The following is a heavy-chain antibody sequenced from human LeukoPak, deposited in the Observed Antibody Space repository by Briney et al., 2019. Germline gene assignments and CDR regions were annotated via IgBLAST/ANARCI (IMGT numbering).Heavy chain of an antibody. CDR1: GGSISSGDYY. CDR3: ASGSGSYIVS. Sequence: SQTLSLTCTVSGGSISSGDYYWSWVRQPPGKGLEWIGYIYYSGSTYYNPSLKSRVTISVDTSKNQLSLKLSSVTAADTAVYYCASGSGSYIVSWGQGTLVTVSS. J-gene: IGHJ5*02. CDR2: IYYSGST. D-gene: IGHD1-26*01. V-gene: IGHV4-30-4*01.